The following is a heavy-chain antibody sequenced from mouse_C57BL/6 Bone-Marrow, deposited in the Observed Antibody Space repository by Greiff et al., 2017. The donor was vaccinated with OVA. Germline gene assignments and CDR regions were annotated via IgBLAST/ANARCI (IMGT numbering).Heavy chain of an antibody. CDR1: GFTFSDYG. J-gene: IGHJ3*02. V-gene: IGHV5-17*01. CDR2: IRSGSSTI. CDR3: ARPPYDSNPR. Sequence: EVKLVESGGGLVKPGGSLKLSCAASGFTFSDYGMHWVRQAPEKGLEWVAYIRSGSSTIYYADTVKGRFTISRDNAKNTLFLHITSLRSEDTAMYYCARPPYDSNPRWGQGTLVTVSA. D-gene: IGHD2-5*01.